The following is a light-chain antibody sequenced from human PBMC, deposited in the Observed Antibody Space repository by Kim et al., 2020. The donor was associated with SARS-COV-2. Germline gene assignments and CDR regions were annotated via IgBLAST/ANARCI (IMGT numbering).Light chain of an antibody. J-gene: IGLJ3*02. CDR1: KLGDKY. V-gene: IGLV3-1*01. Sequence: SVSPGQTASITGSGDKLGDKYACWYQQKPGQSPVLVIYQDSKRPSGIPERFSGSNSGNTATLTIRGTQAMDEADYYCQAWDSSTWVFGGGTQLTVL. CDR2: QDS. CDR3: QAWDSSTWV.